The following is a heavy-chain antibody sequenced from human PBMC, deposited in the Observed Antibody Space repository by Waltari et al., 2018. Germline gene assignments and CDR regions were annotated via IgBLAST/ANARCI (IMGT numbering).Heavy chain of an antibody. Sequence: EVQLVESGGGLAQPGASMKLSCAASGSTFSTSAITWVRQAPGQGLEWVSVISVNGGDASYADSVKGRFAISRDNSKNTLYLQINSLRAEDTAIYYCAKRAAYSGSRGLYYFDYWGQGTLVTVSS. V-gene: IGHV3-23*04. CDR3: AKRAAYSGSRGLYYFDY. CDR1: GSTFSTSA. CDR2: ISVNGGDA. J-gene: IGHJ4*02. D-gene: IGHD1-26*01.